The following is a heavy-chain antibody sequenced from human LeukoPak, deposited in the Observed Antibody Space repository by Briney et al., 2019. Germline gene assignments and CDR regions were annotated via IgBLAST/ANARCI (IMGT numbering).Heavy chain of an antibody. CDR2: ISVYNGNT. D-gene: IGHD3-9*01. CDR1: GYTFTSYG. V-gene: IGHV1-18*01. Sequence: ASVKVSCKASGYTFTSYGMSWVRQAPGQGLEWMGWISVYNGNTNYAQNLQGRVTMTTDTSTSTAYIELRSLRSDDTAVYYCARAYDILTGYSPLYCYYYMDVWGKGTTVTVSS. J-gene: IGHJ6*03. CDR3: ARAYDILTGYSPLYCYYYMDV.